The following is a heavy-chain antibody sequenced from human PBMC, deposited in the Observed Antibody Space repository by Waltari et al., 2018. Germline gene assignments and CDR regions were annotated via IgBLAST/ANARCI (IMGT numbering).Heavy chain of an antibody. CDR2: INHSGST. CDR3: ARLGYYYYYMDV. D-gene: IGHD6-13*01. J-gene: IGHJ6*03. CDR1: GGSFSGYY. V-gene: IGHV4-34*01. Sequence: QVQLQQWGAGLLKPSETLSLTCAVYGGSFSGYYWSWIRQPPGKGLEWSGEINHSGSTNYNPSRRSRVTISVYTSKNQFSLKLSSVTAADTAVYYCARLGYYYYYMDVWGKGTTVTVSS.